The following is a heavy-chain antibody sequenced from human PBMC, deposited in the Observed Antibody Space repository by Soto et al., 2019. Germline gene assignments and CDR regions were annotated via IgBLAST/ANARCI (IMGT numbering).Heavy chain of an antibody. CDR1: GGSFSGYY. V-gene: IGHV4-34*01. Sequence: QVQLQQWGAGLLKPSETLSLTCAVYGGSFSGYYWSWIRQPPGKGLEWIGEINHSGSTNYNPSLKSRVTISVDTSKNQFSLKLSSVTASDTAVYYCARGCPVRGVIITYNYYYMDVWGKGTTVTVSS. D-gene: IGHD3-10*01. CDR3: ARGCPVRGVIITYNYYYMDV. J-gene: IGHJ6*03. CDR2: INHSGST.